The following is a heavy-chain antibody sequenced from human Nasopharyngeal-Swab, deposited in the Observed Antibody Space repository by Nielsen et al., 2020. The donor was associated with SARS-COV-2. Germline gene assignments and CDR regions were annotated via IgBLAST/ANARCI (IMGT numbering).Heavy chain of an antibody. CDR2: ISGDGDSA. V-gene: IGHV3-43*01. Sequence: PGKGLEWVSLISGDGDSASYRDSVKGRFTISRENNKNSLYLQMNSLTVEDTALYYCAKPFWSGYYSGDSFDFWGQGTMATVSS. D-gene: IGHD3-3*01. J-gene: IGHJ3*01. CDR3: AKPFWSGYYSGDSFDF.